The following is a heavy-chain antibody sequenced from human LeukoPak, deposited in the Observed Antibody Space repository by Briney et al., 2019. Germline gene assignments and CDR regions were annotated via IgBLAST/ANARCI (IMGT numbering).Heavy chain of an antibody. D-gene: IGHD6-13*01. V-gene: IGHV4-4*02. J-gene: IGHJ4*02. CDR1: GGSISGTNW. CDR3: ARHSNRARDFDY. Sequence: PSGTLSLTCGVSGGSISGTNWWSWIRQPPGKGLEWIGQINHSGSTNYNPSLKSRVTISVDTSKNQFSLKLNSVTAADTAVYYCARHSNRARDFDYWGQGTLVTVS. CDR2: INHSGST.